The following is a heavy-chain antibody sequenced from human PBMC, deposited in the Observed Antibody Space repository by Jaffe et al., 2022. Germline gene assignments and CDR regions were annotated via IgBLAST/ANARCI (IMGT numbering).Heavy chain of an antibody. V-gene: IGHV3-23*01. Sequence: EVQLLESGGGLVQPGGSLRLSCAASGFTFSSYAMSWVRQAPGKGLEWVSAISGSGGSTYYADSVKGRFTISRDNSKNTLYLQMNSLRAEDTAVYYCAKDLITGYCSSTSCYGGEGYFDLWGRGTLVTVSS. CDR1: GFTFSSYA. J-gene: IGHJ2*01. CDR2: ISGSGGST. D-gene: IGHD2-2*01. CDR3: AKDLITGYCSSTSCYGGEGYFDL.